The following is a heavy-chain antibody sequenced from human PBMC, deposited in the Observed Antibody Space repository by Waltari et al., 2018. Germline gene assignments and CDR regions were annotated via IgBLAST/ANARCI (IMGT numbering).Heavy chain of an antibody. Sequence: QLQLQESGPGLVKPSETLSPTCTVSGGSISSSSSYWGWIRQPPGKGLEWSGSIYYSGSTYYNPSLKSRVTISVDTSKNQFSLKLSSVTAADTAVYYCASLSVATSYYYYGMDVWGQGTTVTVSS. CDR3: ASLSVATSYYYYGMDV. V-gene: IGHV4-39*07. CDR1: GGSISSSSSY. J-gene: IGHJ6*02. CDR2: IYYSGST. D-gene: IGHD5-12*01.